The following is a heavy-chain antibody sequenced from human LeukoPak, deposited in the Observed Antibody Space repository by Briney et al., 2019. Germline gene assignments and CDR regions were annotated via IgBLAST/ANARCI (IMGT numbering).Heavy chain of an antibody. CDR1: GFTFSSYG. D-gene: IGHD4-11*01. CDR2: ISSSGSTI. J-gene: IGHJ4*02. CDR3: ARDGRAEAYTQY. V-gene: IGHV3-48*04. Sequence: GGSLRLSCAASGFTFSSYGMSWVRQAPGKGLEWVSYISSSGSTIYYADSVKGRFTISRDNAKNSLYLQMNSLRAEDTAVYYCARDGRAEAYTQYWGQGTLVTVSS.